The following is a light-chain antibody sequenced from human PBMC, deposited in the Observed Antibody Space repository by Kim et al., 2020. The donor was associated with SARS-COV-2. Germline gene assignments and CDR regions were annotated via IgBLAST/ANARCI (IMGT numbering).Light chain of an antibody. CDR3: QQYGGAPLT. Sequence: EIVLTQSPGTLSLSPGETATLSCRASQSVYNNYLARYQQKPGQAPRLLITGASRRATDIPDRFSGSGSGADFTLTISRLEPEDFVTYYCQQYGGAPLTFGQGTRLEIK. CDR2: GAS. V-gene: IGKV3-20*01. J-gene: IGKJ5*01. CDR1: QSVYNNY.